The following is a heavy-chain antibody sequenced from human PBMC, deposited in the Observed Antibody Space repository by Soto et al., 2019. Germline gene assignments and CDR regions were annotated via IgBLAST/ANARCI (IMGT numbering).Heavy chain of an antibody. CDR1: GDSISSYY. V-gene: IGHV4-59*08. CDR2: IYYTGST. D-gene: IGHD3-10*01. J-gene: IGHJ6*02. Sequence: QVQLQESGPGLVRPSETLSPTCIVSGDSISSYYWSWIRQPPGKGLEWIGYIYYTGSTTYNPSLSGRATISLDTSKTQFSLELSSVTAADTAVYYCARHVFGSEYFYGMDVWGQGTTVTISS. CDR3: ARHVFGSEYFYGMDV.